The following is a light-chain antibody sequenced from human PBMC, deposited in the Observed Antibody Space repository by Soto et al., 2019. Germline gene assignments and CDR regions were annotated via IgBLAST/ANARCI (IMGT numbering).Light chain of an antibody. Sequence: DLQMTQSPSSLSASLGYRITITCRASQIISSYLNWYQQKPGKAPKLLIYAASSLQSGVPSRFSGSGSGTDFTLSISSRQPEDFATYYCQQSYSTPLTFGQGTKVDI. CDR1: QIISSY. CDR2: AAS. V-gene: IGKV1-39*01. CDR3: QQSYSTPLT. J-gene: IGKJ1*01.